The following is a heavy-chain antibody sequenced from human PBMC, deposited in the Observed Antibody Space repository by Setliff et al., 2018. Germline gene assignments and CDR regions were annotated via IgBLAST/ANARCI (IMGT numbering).Heavy chain of an antibody. V-gene: IGHV3-23*01. Sequence: PGGSLRLSCAASGFTFSNYAMGWVRQAPGEGLEWVSSISGSSSSTYYTDSVKGRFTISRDNSKNTLFLQMISLRVEDTAVYYCAKGDDTECYGSFDYWGQGALVTVSS. J-gene: IGHJ4*02. D-gene: IGHD3-10*01. CDR1: GFTFSNYA. CDR2: ISGSSSST. CDR3: AKGDDTECYGSFDY.